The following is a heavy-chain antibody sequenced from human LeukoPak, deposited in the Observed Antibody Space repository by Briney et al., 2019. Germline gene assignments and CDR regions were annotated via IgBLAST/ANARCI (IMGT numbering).Heavy chain of an antibody. CDR2: IKSKTDGGTT. CDR1: GFTFINAW. D-gene: IGHD3-3*01. Sequence: KPGGSLRLSCAASGFTFINAWMSWVRQAPGKGLEWVGRIKSKTDGGTTDYAAPVKGRFTISRDDSKNTLYLQMNSLKTEDTALCDGTTLREYYDFWSGFYYYYMDVWGKGTTVTVSS. J-gene: IGHJ6*03. V-gene: IGHV3-15*01. CDR3: TTLREYYDFWSGFYYYYMDV.